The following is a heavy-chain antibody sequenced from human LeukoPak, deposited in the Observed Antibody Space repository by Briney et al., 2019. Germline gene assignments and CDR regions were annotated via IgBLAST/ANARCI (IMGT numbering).Heavy chain of an antibody. CDR2: IYNSGSN. Sequence: GSLRLSCVVSGITLSNYGMSWVRQAPGKGLEWIGYIYNSGSNNYNPSLKSRVTISIDTSKNQFSLKLTSVTAADTAVYYCATRGYWGQGTLVTVSS. D-gene: IGHD3-10*01. CDR1: GITLSNYG. J-gene: IGHJ4*02. V-gene: IGHV4-59*08. CDR3: ATRGY.